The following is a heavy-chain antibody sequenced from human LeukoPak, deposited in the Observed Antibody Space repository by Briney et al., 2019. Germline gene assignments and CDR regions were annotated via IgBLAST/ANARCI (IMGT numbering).Heavy chain of an antibody. Sequence: GRSLRLSCAASGFTFDDYAMHWVRQASGKGLEWVSGISWNSGSIGYADSVKGRFTISRDNAKNSLYLQVNSLRAEDTALYYCAKDRFSSVVPAASGLFDYWGQGTLVTVSS. CDR1: GFTFDDYA. V-gene: IGHV3-9*01. CDR2: ISWNSGSI. J-gene: IGHJ4*02. D-gene: IGHD2-2*01. CDR3: AKDRFSSVVPAASGLFDY.